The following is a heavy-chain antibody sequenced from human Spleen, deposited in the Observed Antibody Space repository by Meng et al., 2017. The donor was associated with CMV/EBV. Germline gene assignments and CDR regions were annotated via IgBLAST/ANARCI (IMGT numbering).Heavy chain of an antibody. CDR1: GGSISSSSYY. CDR2: IYYSGST. V-gene: IGHV4-39*07. CDR3: ARPVVAVPLVTPNWIDP. Sequence: GSLRLSCTVSGGSISSSSYYWGWIRQPPGKGLEWIGSIYYSGSTYYNPSLKSRVTISVDTSKNQFSLKLSSVTAADTAVYYCARPVVAVPLVTPNWIDPWGQGTLVTVSS. J-gene: IGHJ5*02. D-gene: IGHD2-2*01.